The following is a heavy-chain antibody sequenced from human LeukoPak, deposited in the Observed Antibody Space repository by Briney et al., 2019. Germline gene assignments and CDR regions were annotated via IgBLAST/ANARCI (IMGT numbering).Heavy chain of an antibody. CDR3: AKDAYGSGSYEDY. Sequence: PGGSLRLSCAASGFIFSGYGMSWVRQAPGKGLEWVSTISSSGGSTYCADSVKGRFTISRDNSKNTLFLQMNSLRAEDTAVYYCAKDAYGSGSYEDYWGQGTLVTVSS. D-gene: IGHD3-10*01. CDR1: GFIFSGYG. CDR2: ISSSGGST. J-gene: IGHJ4*02. V-gene: IGHV3-23*01.